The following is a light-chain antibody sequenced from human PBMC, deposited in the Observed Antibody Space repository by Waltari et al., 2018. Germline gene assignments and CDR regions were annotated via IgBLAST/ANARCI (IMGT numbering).Light chain of an antibody. J-gene: IGLJ3*02. V-gene: IGLV3-19*01. CDR3: LSRDSSSTRV. Sequence: SSELTQDPAVSVALGQTVRITCQGGSLRRYYASWYQQRPGQAPFLVIYGHDNRPSGIPDRFSGSTSGNTASLTITRAQAEDAGVYYCLSRDSSSTRVFGGGTTLTV. CDR2: GHD. CDR1: SLRRYY.